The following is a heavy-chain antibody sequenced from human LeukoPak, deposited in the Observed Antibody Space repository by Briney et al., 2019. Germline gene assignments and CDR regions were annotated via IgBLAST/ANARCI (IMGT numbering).Heavy chain of an antibody. J-gene: IGHJ2*01. D-gene: IGHD3-10*01. CDR2: IYYSGST. CDR3: ARHMMQRNYYGSGFDL. CDR1: GGSFSGYY. V-gene: IGHV4-59*08. Sequence: PSETLSLTCAVYGGSFSGYYWSWIRQPPGKGLEWIGYIYYSGSTNYNPSLKSRVTISVDTSKNQFSLKLSSVTAADTAVYYCARHMMQRNYYGSGFDLWGRGTLVTVSS.